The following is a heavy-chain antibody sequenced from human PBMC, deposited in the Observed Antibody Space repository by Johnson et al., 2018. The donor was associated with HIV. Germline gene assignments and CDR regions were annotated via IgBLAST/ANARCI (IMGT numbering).Heavy chain of an antibody. CDR3: AKWSIVGATFSDAFDI. Sequence: QVHLVESGGGVVQPGRSLRLSCAASGFTFSSYAMYWVRQAPGKGLEWVAVISYDGGNKYYADSVKGRFTISRDNSKNTLYLQMNSLRAEDTAVYYCAKWSIVGATFSDAFDIWGQGTMVTVSS. CDR2: ISYDGGNK. D-gene: IGHD1-26*01. J-gene: IGHJ3*02. V-gene: IGHV3-30*18. CDR1: GFTFSSYA.